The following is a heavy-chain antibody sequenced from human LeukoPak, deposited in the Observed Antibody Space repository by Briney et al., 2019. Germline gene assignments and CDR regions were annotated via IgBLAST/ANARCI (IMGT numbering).Heavy chain of an antibody. CDR2: ISGSGSGGST. CDR1: GFTFSSSA. Sequence: GGSLRLSCAASGFTFSSSAMSWVRQAPGKGLEWVSNISGSGSGGSTYYADSVKGRFTISRDNPKNTLYLQMNSLRAEDTAVYYCAKDIGRRITEGFGYWGQGTLVTVSS. CDR3: AKDIGRRITEGFGY. D-gene: IGHD3-10*01. V-gene: IGHV3-23*01. J-gene: IGHJ4*02.